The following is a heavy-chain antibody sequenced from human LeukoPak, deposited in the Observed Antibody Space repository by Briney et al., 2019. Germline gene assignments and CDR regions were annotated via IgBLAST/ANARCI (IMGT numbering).Heavy chain of an antibody. CDR1: GFTFSSYA. Sequence: GGSLRLSCAASGFTFSSYAMSWVRQAPGKGLEWVSAISGSGGSTYYADSVKGRFTISRDNAKNSLYLQMNSLRAEDTAVYYCARDIVLGDYADEGFDYWGQGTLVTVSS. J-gene: IGHJ4*02. CDR2: ISGSGGST. V-gene: IGHV3-23*01. D-gene: IGHD4-17*01. CDR3: ARDIVLGDYADEGFDY.